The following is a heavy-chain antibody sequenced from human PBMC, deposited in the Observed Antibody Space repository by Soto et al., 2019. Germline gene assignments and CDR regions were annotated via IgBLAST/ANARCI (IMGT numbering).Heavy chain of an antibody. Sequence: ASVKVSCKASGYTFTGYYMHWVRQAPGQGLEWMGWINPNSGGTNYAQKFQGRVTMTRDTSTNTVYMELSSLRSEDTAVYYCARMGSGYDFEYYGMDVWGQGTTVTVSS. D-gene: IGHD5-12*01. V-gene: IGHV1-2*02. CDR2: INPNSGGT. J-gene: IGHJ6*02. CDR3: ARMGSGYDFEYYGMDV. CDR1: GYTFTGYY.